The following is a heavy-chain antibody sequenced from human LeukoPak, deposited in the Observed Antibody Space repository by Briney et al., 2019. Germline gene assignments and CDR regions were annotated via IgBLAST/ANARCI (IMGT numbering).Heavy chain of an antibody. D-gene: IGHD6-13*01. V-gene: IGHV4-38-2*02. CDR3: ARVIDVAAAGYFDS. CDR2: IFRIGST. J-gene: IGHJ4*02. Sequence: SETLSLTCTVSGFSITTGYYWAWIRQPPGMGLEWVATIFRIGSTYYNPSLKSRVTISVDTSKNQFSLKLSSVTAADTALYYCARVIDVAAAGYFDSWGQGTQVTVSS. CDR1: GFSITTGYY.